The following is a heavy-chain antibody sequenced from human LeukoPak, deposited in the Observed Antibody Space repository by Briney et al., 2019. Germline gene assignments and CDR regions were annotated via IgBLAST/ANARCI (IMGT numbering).Heavy chain of an antibody. CDR3: ARDLSLYCSGGSCYSLNY. CDR1: GFTFNGYW. V-gene: IGHV3-7*01. CDR2: IKEDGSAQ. J-gene: IGHJ4*02. Sequence: PGGSLRLSCAASGFTFNGYWMSWVRQAPGKGLEWVANIKEDGSAQYYVGSVKGRFTISRDNAKNSLNLQMNSLRAEDTAVYYCARDLSLYCSGGSCYSLNYWGQGTLVTVSS. D-gene: IGHD2-15*01.